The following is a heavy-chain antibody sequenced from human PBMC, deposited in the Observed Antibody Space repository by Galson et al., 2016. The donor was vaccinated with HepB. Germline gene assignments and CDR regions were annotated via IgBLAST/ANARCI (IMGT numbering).Heavy chain of an antibody. CDR2: IYYSGTT. V-gene: IGHV4-31*03. Sequence: TLSLTCSVSGGSISSGDSYWSWVRQHPGKGLEWIGYIYYSGTTYYNPSLKSRATFAVDTSRDQFSRNLTSVTAADTAVYYCARVKTKIRGIIRSPNFDSWGQGILVTVSS. CDR3: ARVKTKIRGIIRSPNFDS. J-gene: IGHJ4*02. D-gene: IGHD3-10*01. CDR1: GGSISSGDSY.